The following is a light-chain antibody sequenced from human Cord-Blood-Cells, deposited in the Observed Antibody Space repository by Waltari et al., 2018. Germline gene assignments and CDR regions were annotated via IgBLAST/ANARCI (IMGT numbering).Light chain of an antibody. CDR2: SNK. J-gene: IGLJ1*01. Sequence: QSVLTQPPSASGTPGQRVTISCSGSSPHIGSNTVNWYQQLPGTAPKLLTYSNKQRPSGVPDRFSGSKSGNTASLTISGLQAEDEADYYCCSYAGSSTYVFGTGTKVTVL. V-gene: IGLV1-44*01. CDR1: SPHIGSNT. CDR3: CSYAGSSTYV.